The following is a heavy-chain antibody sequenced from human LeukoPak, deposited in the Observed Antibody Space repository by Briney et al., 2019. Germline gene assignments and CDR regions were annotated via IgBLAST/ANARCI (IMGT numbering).Heavy chain of an antibody. D-gene: IGHD6-19*01. J-gene: IGHJ4*02. V-gene: IGHV4-59*08. CDR3: VRRDTGWNYFDY. CDR2: IYYTGKI. CDR1: GGSINSHY. Sequence: PSETLSLTCAVSGGSINSHYWGWIRQPPGKGLQWIEDIYYTGKINYNPSLKSRVTITLDTSKDHLSLNLTSVLAADTAIYYCVRRDTGWNYFDYWGQGILVTVSS.